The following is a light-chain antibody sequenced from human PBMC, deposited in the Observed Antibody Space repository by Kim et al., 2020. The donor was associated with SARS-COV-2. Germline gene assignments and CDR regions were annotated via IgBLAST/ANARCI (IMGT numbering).Light chain of an antibody. CDR2: AAV. CDR3: QQSYRIPYA. CDR1: QNISNY. V-gene: IGKV1-39*01. J-gene: IGKJ2*01. Sequence: SPSVGDKVTVTCRTSQNISNYLNWYQQKPGEAPKLLIYAAVTLQGGVSSRFSASGSGTDFTLMITSLQPEDLATYYCQQSYRIPYAFAQGTKLEI.